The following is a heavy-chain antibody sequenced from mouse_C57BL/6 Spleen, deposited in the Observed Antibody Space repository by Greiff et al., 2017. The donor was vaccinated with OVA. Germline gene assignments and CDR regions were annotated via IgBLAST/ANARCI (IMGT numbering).Heavy chain of an antibody. J-gene: IGHJ3*01. CDR2: IYPGDGDT. V-gene: IGHV1-80*01. Sequence: VQLQQSGAELVKPGASVKISCKASGYAFSSYWMNWVKQRPGQGLEWIGQIYPGDGDTNYNGKFKGKATLTADKSSSTAYMQLSSLTSEDSAVYFCARSWLVTETWFAYWGQGTLVTVSA. D-gene: IGHD2-2*01. CDR1: GYAFSSYW. CDR3: ARSWLVTETWFAY.